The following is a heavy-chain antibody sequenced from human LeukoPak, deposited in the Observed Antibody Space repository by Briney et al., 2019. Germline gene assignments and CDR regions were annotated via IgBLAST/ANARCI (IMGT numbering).Heavy chain of an antibody. V-gene: IGHV3-74*03. Sequence: GGSLRLSCVASGFTFSGHWVHWVRQVPGKGLLAVSRITPDGRATAYADSVKGRFTISRDNAKNTLYLEMNSLTAEDTALYYCTRSGYYNGYDYWGQGTLVTVSS. D-gene: IGHD2/OR15-2a*01. J-gene: IGHJ4*02. CDR3: TRSGYYNGYDY. CDR1: GFTFSGHW. CDR2: ITPDGRAT.